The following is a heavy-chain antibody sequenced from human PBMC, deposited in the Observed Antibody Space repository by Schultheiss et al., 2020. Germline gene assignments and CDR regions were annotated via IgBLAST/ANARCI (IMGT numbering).Heavy chain of an antibody. CDR3: ARGRLGSSSSWGKGSGAFDI. D-gene: IGHD6-13*01. CDR1: GFTFSSFG. V-gene: IGHV3-30*03. J-gene: IGHJ3*02. Sequence: GESLKISCAASGFTFSSFGMHWVRQAPGKGLEWVAVILYDGSNKYYADSVKGRFTISRDNSKNTLYLQMNSLRAEDTAVYYCARGRLGSSSSWGKGSGAFDIWGQGTMVTVSS. CDR2: ILYDGSNK.